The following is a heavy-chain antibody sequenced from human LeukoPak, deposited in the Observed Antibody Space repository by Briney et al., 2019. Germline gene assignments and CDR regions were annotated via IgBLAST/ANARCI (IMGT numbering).Heavy chain of an antibody. CDR1: GYTFTSYG. J-gene: IGHJ5*02. CDR2: ISAYNGNT. CDR3: AKTFSSSNGYNWFDP. D-gene: IGHD6-13*01. V-gene: IGHV1-18*01. Sequence: ASVKVSCKASGYTFTSYGISWVRRAPGQGLEWMGWISAYNGNTNYAQKLQGRVTMTTDTSTSTAYMELRSLRSDDTAVYYCAKTFSSSNGYNWFDPWGQGTLVTVSS.